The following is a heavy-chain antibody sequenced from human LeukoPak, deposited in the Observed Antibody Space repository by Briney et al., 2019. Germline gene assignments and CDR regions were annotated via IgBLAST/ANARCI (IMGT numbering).Heavy chain of an antibody. Sequence: SETLSLTCAVYGGSFSGYYWSWIRQPPGKGLEWIGYIYHSGSTYYNPSLKSRVTISVDRSKNQFSLKLSSVTAADTAVYYCARVVGYSSSWYWFDPWGQGTLVTVSS. D-gene: IGHD6-13*01. CDR3: ARVVGYSSSWYWFDP. CDR2: IYHSGST. V-gene: IGHV4-34*01. CDR1: GGSFSGYY. J-gene: IGHJ5*02.